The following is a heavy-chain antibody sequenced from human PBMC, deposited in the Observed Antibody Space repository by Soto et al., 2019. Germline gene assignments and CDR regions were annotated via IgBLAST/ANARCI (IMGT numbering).Heavy chain of an antibody. CDR1: DWSFNYYF. Sequence: PSETLSLTCGVYDWSFNYYFWTWIRQPPGKGLEWIGEIRRSGSTYYNPSLESRVTISVDTSMSQFSLRVTSVTAADTAVYYCARGTPSAWEVLAYWGQGTLVTVSS. J-gene: IGHJ4*02. V-gene: IGHV4-34*01. D-gene: IGHD1-26*01. CDR3: ARGTPSAWEVLAY. CDR2: IRRSGST.